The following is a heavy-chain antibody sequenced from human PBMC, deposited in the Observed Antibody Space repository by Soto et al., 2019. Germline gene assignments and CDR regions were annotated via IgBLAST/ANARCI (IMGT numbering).Heavy chain of an antibody. J-gene: IGHJ6*02. CDR3: ARDYYDFWSGPYYYYGMDV. CDR1: GGSISSGGYY. V-gene: IGHV4-31*03. D-gene: IGHD3-3*01. Sequence: SETLSLTCTVSGGSISSGGYYWSWIRQHPGKGLEWIGYIYYSGGTYYNPSLKSRVTISVDTSKNQFSLKLSSVTAADTAVYYCARDYYDFWSGPYYYYGMDVWGQGTTVTVSS. CDR2: IYYSGGT.